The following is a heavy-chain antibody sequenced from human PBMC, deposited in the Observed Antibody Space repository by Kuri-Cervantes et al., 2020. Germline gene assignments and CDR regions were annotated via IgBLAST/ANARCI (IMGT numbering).Heavy chain of an antibody. CDR3: ARDPLRYFDWLPNLYYYYGMDV. CDR1: GYTFTSWD. V-gene: IGHV1-8*01. CDR2: MNPNSGNT. Sequence: ASVKVSCKASGYTFTSWDINWVRQATGQGLEWMGWMNPNSGNTGYAQKFQGRVTMTRNTSISTAYMELRSLRSDDTAVYYCARDPLRYFDWLPNLYYYYGMDVWGQGTTVTVSS. J-gene: IGHJ6*02. D-gene: IGHD3-9*01.